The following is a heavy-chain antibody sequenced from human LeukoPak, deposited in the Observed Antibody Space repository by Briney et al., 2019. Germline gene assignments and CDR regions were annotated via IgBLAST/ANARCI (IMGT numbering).Heavy chain of an antibody. CDR1: GYTFTSYD. J-gene: IGHJ5*02. CDR3: ARERAAADWFDP. Sequence: VASVKVSCKASGYTFTSYDINWVRQATGQGLEWMGWMNPNSGNTGYAQKFQGRVTMTRNTSISTAYMELSSLRSEDTAVYYCARERAAADWFDPWGQGTLVTVSS. D-gene: IGHD6-13*01. V-gene: IGHV1-8*01. CDR2: MNPNSGNT.